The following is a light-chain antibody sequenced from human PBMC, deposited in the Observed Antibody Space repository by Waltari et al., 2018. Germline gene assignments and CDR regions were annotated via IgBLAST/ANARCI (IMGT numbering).Light chain of an antibody. CDR1: SGPSSNV. V-gene: IGLV4-69*01. J-gene: IGLJ3*02. CDR2: VNSDGSH. Sequence: QLVLTQSPSASASLGASVKITCTLSSGPSSNVVAWHQQQPEKGPRDWMKVNSDGSHSKGDGIPDRFSGSSSGAERYLTISSLQSDDEADYYCQTWGTGIWVFGGGTRLTVL. CDR3: QTWGTGIWV.